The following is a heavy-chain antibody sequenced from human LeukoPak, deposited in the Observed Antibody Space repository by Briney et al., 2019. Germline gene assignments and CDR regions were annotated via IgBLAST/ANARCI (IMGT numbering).Heavy chain of an antibody. CDR1: GFTFSNYA. J-gene: IGHJ4*02. V-gene: IGHV3-30-3*01. Sequence: TGGSLRLSCATSGFTFSNYAMHWVRQAPGKGLEWVTLISYDGSSKYYADSVKGRFTISRDNSKNTLFLQMNSLRGEDTAVYYCARGLGGKEIVYWGQGTLVTVSS. D-gene: IGHD1-1*01. CDR2: ISYDGSSK. CDR3: ARGLGGKEIVY.